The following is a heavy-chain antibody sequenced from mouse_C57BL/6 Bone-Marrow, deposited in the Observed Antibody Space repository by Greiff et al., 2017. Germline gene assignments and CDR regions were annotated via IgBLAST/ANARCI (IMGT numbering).Heavy chain of an antibody. CDR1: GYSITSDY. D-gene: IGHD1-1*01. V-gene: IGHV3-8*01. J-gene: IGHJ2*01. CDR2: ISSSGST. CDR3: ARSASTTVPYFDY. Sequence: EVQLQQSGPGLAKPSQTLSLTCSVSGYSITSDYWHWIRKFPGTKLEYMGYISSSGSTYYNPYLKSRISITRDTSKNQYSPQLKSVTTENTATYYCARSASTTVPYFDYWGQGTTLTVSS.